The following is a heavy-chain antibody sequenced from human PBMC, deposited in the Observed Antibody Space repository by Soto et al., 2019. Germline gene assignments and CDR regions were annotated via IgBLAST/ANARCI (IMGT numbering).Heavy chain of an antibody. D-gene: IGHD3-3*01. CDR3: AKVGTIFGVVITVYYYYGMDV. CDR1: GFTFSSYA. J-gene: IGHJ6*02. Sequence: GGSLRLCCAASGFTFSSYAMSWVRQAPGKGLEWVSAISGSGGSTYYADSVKGRFTISRDNSKNTLYLQMNSLRAEDTAVYYCAKVGTIFGVVITVYYYYGMDVWGQGTTVTVS. V-gene: IGHV3-23*01. CDR2: ISGSGGST.